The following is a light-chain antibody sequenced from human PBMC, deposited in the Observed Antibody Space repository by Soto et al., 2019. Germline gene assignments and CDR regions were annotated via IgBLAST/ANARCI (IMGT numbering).Light chain of an antibody. CDR1: SSNIGSYT. CDR2: SND. CDR3: SSYSISTAYL. J-gene: IGLJ1*01. Sequence: QSLLTQPPSASGTPGQRVTISCSGSSSNIGSYTVNWFQQLPGTAPKLLIYSNDQRPSGVPDRFSGSKSGTSASLAISGLQSEDEADYFCSSYSISTAYLFGTGTKLTVL. V-gene: IGLV1-44*01.